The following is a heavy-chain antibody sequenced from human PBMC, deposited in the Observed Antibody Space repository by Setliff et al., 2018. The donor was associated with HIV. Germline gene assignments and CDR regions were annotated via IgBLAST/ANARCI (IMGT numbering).Heavy chain of an antibody. Sequence: PSETLSLTCTVSGGSISSGDYYWSWIRQPPGKGLEWIGYIYYSGSIYYNPSLKSRVTISIDTSKNQFSLKLSSVTAADTAGYYCARASLSRLRSYYYYYGMDVWG. CDR1: GGSISSGDYY. J-gene: IGHJ6*01. CDR3: ARASLSRLRSYYYYYGMDV. CDR2: IYYSGSI. D-gene: IGHD4-17*01. V-gene: IGHV4-30-4*08.